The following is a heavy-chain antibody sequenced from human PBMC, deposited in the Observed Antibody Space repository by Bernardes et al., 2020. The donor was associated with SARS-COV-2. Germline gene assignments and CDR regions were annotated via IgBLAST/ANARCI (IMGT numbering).Heavy chain of an antibody. V-gene: IGHV4-31*03. J-gene: IGHJ5*02. CDR3: ARDPLGGLDP. D-gene: IGHD2-15*01. CDR1: GGSISRGTYY. CDR2: ISNSGST. Sequence: SETLSLTCTVSGGSISRGTYYWSWIRQHPGEGLEWIGYISNSGSTYYNPSLKGRVTISLDTSKNQFLLKLNSLTAADTAVYFCARDPLGGLDPWGQGTLVTVSS.